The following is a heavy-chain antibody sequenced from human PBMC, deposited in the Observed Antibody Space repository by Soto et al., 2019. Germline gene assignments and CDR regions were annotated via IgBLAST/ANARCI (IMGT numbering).Heavy chain of an antibody. CDR2: IRSKANSYAT. J-gene: IGHJ4*02. CDR3: MSYIVGATSRQTPYYFDY. Sequence: PGGSLRLSCAASGFTFSGSAMHWVRQASGKGLEWVGRIRSKANSYATAYAASVKGRFTISRDDSKNTAYLQMNSLKTEDTAVYYCMSYIVGATSRQTPYYFDYWGQGTLVTVSS. CDR1: GFTFSGSA. D-gene: IGHD1-26*01. V-gene: IGHV3-73*01.